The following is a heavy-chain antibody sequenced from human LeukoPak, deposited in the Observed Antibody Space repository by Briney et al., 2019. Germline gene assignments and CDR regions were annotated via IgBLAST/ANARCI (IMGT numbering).Heavy chain of an antibody. V-gene: IGHV1-69*13. J-gene: IGHJ4*02. D-gene: IGHD2-2*01. CDR2: IIPIFGTA. CDR3: ASSVPAARYYVDY. CDR1: GGTFSSYA. Sequence: SVKVSCKASGGTFSSYAISWVRQGPGQGLKWMGGIIPIFGTANYAQKFQGRVTITADESTSTAYMELSSLRSEDTAVYYCASSVPAARYYVDYWGQGTLVTVSS.